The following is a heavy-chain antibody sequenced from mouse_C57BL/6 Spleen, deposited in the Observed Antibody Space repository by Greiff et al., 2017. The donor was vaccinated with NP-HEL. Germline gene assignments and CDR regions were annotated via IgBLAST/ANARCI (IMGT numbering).Heavy chain of an antibody. D-gene: IGHD2-4*01. Sequence: QVQLQQPGAELVKPGASVKMSCKASGYTFTSYWITWVKQRPGQGLEWIGDIYPGSGSTNYNEKFTSKATLTVDTSSSTAYMQLSSLTSEDSAVYYCAKGDYDYYYAMDYWGQGTSVTVSS. CDR1: GYTFTSYW. CDR3: AKGDYDYYYAMDY. J-gene: IGHJ4*01. CDR2: IYPGSGST. V-gene: IGHV1-55*01.